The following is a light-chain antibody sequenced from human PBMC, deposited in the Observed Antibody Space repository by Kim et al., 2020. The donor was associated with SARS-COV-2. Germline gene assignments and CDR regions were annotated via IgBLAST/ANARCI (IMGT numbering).Light chain of an antibody. CDR2: AAS. J-gene: IGKJ4*01. Sequence: DIQMTQPPSSVSASVGDSGTITCRASQGISWHLAWFQQHPGKAPKLLIYAASSLQSGVPARFSGSGSGTDFALTITSLQPEDFATYFGQQTDRFQLTFGGGTKLEI. V-gene: IGKV1D-12*01. CDR3: QQTDRFQLT. CDR1: QGISWH.